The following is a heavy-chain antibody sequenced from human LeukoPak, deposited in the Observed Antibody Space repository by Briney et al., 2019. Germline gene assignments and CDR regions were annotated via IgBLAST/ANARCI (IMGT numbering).Heavy chain of an antibody. V-gene: IGHV1-18*04. CDR1: GYTFTGYY. J-gene: IGHJ5*02. D-gene: IGHD4-17*01. Sequence: ASVKVSCKASGYTFTGYYMHWVRQAPGQGLEWMGWISAYNGNTNYAQKLQGRVTMTTDTSTSTAYMELRSLRSDDTAVYYCARHYGDYYNWFDPWGQGTLVTVSS. CDR3: ARHYGDYYNWFDP. CDR2: ISAYNGNT.